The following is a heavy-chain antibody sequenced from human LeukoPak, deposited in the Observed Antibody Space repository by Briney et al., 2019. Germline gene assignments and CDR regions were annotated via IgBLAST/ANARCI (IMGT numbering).Heavy chain of an antibody. J-gene: IGHJ4*02. CDR3: ARQYSTGTTIDY. Sequence: ASVKVSCKASGYTFTSYDINWVRQATGQGLEWMGWMNPNSGNTGYAQKFQGRVTMTRDTSISTAYMELSRLRSDDTAVYYCARQYSTGTTIDYWGQGTLVTVSS. CDR2: MNPNSGNT. D-gene: IGHD1-7*01. CDR1: GYTFTSYD. V-gene: IGHV1-8*01.